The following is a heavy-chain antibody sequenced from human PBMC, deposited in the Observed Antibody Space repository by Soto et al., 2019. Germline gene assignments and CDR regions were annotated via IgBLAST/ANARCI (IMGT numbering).Heavy chain of an antibody. CDR3: ARPPVQQWLVLGDAFDI. J-gene: IGHJ3*02. V-gene: IGHV3-48*01. CDR1: GFTFSSYS. Sequence: EVQLVESGGGLVQPGGSLRLSCAASGFTFSSYSMNWVRQAPGKGLEWVSYISSSSSTIYYADSVKGRFTISRDNAKNSLYLQMNSLRAEDTAVYYCARPPVQQWLVLGDAFDIWGQGTMVTVSS. CDR2: ISSSSSTI. D-gene: IGHD6-19*01.